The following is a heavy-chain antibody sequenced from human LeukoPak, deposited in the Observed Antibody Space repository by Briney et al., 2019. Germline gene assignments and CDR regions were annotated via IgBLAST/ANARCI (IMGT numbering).Heavy chain of an antibody. J-gene: IGHJ4*02. V-gene: IGHV4-38-2*02. D-gene: IGHD1-14*01. CDR2: IYHSGST. CDR3: ARGGAEPNPDY. Sequence: SETLSLTCTVSGYSISSGYYWGWIRQPPGKGLEWIGSIYHSGSTYYNPSLKSRVTISVDTSKNQFSLKLSSVTAADTAVYYCARGGAEPNPDYWGQGTLVTVSS. CDR1: GYSISSGYY.